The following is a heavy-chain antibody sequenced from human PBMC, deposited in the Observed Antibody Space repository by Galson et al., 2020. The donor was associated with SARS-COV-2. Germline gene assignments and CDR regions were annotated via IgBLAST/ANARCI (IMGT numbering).Heavy chain of an antibody. CDR3: ARLERVTAFGWFDP. J-gene: IGHJ5*02. Sequence: SETLSLTCTVSGGSISSSSYYWGWIRQPPGKGLEWIGSIYYSGSTYYNPSLKSRVTISVDTSKNQFSLKLSSVTAADTAVYYCARLERVTAFGWFDPWGQGTLVTVSS. D-gene: IGHD1-1*01. CDR1: GGSISSSSYY. V-gene: IGHV4-39*01. CDR2: IYYSGST.